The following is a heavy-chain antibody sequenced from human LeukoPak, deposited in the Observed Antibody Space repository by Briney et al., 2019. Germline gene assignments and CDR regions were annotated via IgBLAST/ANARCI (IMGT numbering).Heavy chain of an antibody. CDR2: IYFSGST. D-gene: IGHD6-19*01. CDR3: ARQTGWYWRY. J-gene: IGHJ4*02. Sequence: SETLSLTCTVSGGSISSSSYYWGWIRQPPGKGLEWIGSIYFSGSTYYNPSLKSRVTISVDTSKNQFSLKLSSVTAADTAVYYCARQTGWYWRYWGQGTLVTVSS. V-gene: IGHV4-39*01. CDR1: GGSISSSSYY.